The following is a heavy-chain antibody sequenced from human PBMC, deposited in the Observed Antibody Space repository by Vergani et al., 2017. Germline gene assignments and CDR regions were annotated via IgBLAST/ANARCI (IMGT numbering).Heavy chain of an antibody. CDR2: IIWNSNSI. CDR3: AKDLGSSSGGGWFDP. V-gene: IGHV3-9*02. CDR1: GFTSAGYA. Sequence: EVQLEESGGGLVLPGRSLRLSCVASGFTSAGYAMHWVRQAPGKGLEWVSGIIWNSNSIGYADSVKGRFTISRDKAKNSLYLQMNSLRAEDTALYYCAKDLGSSSGGGWFDPWGQGTLVTVSS. J-gene: IGHJ5*02. D-gene: IGHD6-6*01.